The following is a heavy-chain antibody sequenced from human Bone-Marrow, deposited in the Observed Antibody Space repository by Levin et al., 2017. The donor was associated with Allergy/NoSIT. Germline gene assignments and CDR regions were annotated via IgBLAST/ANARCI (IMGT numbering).Heavy chain of an antibody. V-gene: IGHV3-21*04. J-gene: IGHJ3*02. CDR1: GFPFSSSS. CDR2: ISASGSYK. D-gene: IGHD6-19*01. CDR3: ATLGFTSGWGRAFDI. Sequence: GESLKISCGASGFPFSSSSISWVRQAPGKGLEWVSSISASGSYKYYADSVRGRFTISRDNAKNSLYLQMNNLRSEDTAVYYCATLGFTSGWGRAFDIWGQGIMVTVSS.